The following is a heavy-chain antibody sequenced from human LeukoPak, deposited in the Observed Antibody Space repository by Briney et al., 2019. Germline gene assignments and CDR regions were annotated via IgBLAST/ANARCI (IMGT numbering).Heavy chain of an antibody. D-gene: IGHD3-10*01. CDR2: KKQDGREN. CDR3: ASSMVRGVILKTSDYYYYGMDV. CDR1: GFTFVSYW. J-gene: IGHJ6*02. V-gene: IGHV3-7*01. Sequence: TGGPLRFSCEASGFTFVSYWWSWVRQAPGRGREWVANKKQDGRENYYVDSVKGRFTISRDNAKNSLYLQMNSLRAEDTAVYYCASSMVRGVILKTSDYYYYGMDVWGQGTTVTVSS.